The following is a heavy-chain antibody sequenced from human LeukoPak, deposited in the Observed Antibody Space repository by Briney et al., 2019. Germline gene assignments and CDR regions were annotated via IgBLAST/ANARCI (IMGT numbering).Heavy chain of an antibody. CDR2: ISSSSSYI. D-gene: IGHD6-19*01. CDR3: ARGGWAVAGYFDY. V-gene: IGHV3-21*01. Sequence: GGSLRLSCAASGFTFSSYSMNWVRQAQGKGLEWVSSISSSSSYIYYADSVKGRFTISRDNAKNSLYLQMNSLRAEDTAVYYCARGGWAVAGYFDYWGQGTLVTVSS. J-gene: IGHJ4*02. CDR1: GFTFSSYS.